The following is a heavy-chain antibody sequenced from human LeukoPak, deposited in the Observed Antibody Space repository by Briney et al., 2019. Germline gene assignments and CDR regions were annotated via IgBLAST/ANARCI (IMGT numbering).Heavy chain of an antibody. CDR3: ARVQLWPHYYFDY. CDR1: GGSISSGYY. V-gene: IGHV4-38-2*02. CDR2: IYHSGST. Sequence: SETLSLTCTVSGGSISSGYYWGWIRQPPGKGLEWIGSIYHSGSTYYNPSLKSRVTISVDTSKNQFSLKLSSVTAADTAVYYCARVQLWPHYYFDYWGQGTLVTVSS. D-gene: IGHD5-18*01. J-gene: IGHJ4*02.